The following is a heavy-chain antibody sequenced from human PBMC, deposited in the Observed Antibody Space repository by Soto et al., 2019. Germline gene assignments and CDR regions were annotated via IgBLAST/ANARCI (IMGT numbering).Heavy chain of an antibody. J-gene: IGHJ3*02. CDR3: ARGGSNDWQVAFDI. V-gene: IGHV4-34*01. D-gene: IGHD3-9*01. Sequence: WWRQAPGKGLEWIGEINHSGSNNYSPSLKSRVTMSLDTSKNQFSLKLTSVTAADTAVYYCARGGSNDWQVAFDIWGQGTMVTVSS. CDR2: INHSGSN.